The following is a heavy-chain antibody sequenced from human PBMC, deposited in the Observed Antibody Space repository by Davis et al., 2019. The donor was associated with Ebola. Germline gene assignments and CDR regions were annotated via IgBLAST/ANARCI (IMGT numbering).Heavy chain of an antibody. CDR2: IYQSGST. V-gene: IGHV4-4*03. Sequence: MPRGSLRLSFAVSLASIITSNWWCCVRQPPGKGLEWIGEIYQSGSTNYNPSLKSRLIISIDTSKNQFSLQLNSVTAADTAVYYCARGDLGGKQLVYWGQGTLVTVSS. CDR3: ARGDLGGKQLVY. D-gene: IGHD6-13*01. CDR1: LASIITSNW. J-gene: IGHJ4*02.